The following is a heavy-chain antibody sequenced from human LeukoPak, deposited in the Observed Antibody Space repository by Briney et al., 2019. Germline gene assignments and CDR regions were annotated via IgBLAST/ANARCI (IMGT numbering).Heavy chain of an antibody. D-gene: IGHD6-13*01. CDR3: ASRSIAAAGGTYDY. V-gene: IGHV4-30-4*01. CDR2: IYYSGST. Sequence: PSETLSLTCTVSGGSISSGDYYWSWIRQPRGKGLEWIGYIYYSGSTYYNPSLKSRVTISVDTSKNQFSLKLSSVTAADTAVYYCASRSIAAAGGTYDYWGQGTLVTVSS. CDR1: GGSISSGDYY. J-gene: IGHJ4*02.